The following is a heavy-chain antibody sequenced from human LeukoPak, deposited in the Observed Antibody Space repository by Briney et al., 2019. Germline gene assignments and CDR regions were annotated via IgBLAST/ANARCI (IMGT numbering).Heavy chain of an antibody. CDR3: ARYSSSWYLSHAFDI. D-gene: IGHD6-13*01. CDR2: ISAYNGNT. J-gene: IGHJ3*02. V-gene: IGHV1-18*01. Sequence: ASVTLTCKASGYTFTSYGISWVREAPGQGHEWMGWISAYNGNTNYAQKLQGRVTMTTDTSTSTAYMELRSLRSDDTAVYYCARYSSSWYLSHAFDIWGQGMMVTVSS. CDR1: GYTFTSYG.